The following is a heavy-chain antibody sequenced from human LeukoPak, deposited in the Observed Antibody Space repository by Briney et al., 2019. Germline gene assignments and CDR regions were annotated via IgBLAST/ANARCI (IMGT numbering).Heavy chain of an antibody. CDR3: AREGCSSTSCYAYAGNWFDP. D-gene: IGHD2-2*01. CDR1: GFTFSSYW. J-gene: IGHJ5*02. CDR2: IKQDGSEK. Sequence: GGSLRLSCAASGFTFSSYWMSWVRQAPGKGLEWVANIKQDGSEKYYVDSVKGRFTISRDNAKNSLYLQMNSLRAEDTAVYYCAREGCSSTSCYAYAGNWFDPWGQGTLVTVSS. V-gene: IGHV3-7*01.